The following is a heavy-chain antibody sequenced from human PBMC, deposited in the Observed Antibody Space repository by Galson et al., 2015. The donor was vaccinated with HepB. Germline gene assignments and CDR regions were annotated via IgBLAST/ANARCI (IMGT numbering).Heavy chain of an antibody. CDR3: ARESLGRWLRLCWFDH. V-gene: IGHV3-7*03. Sequence: SLRLSCAASGFTFSSYWMSWVRQAPGKGLEWVANIKQDGSEKYYVDSVKGRFTISRDNAKNSLYLQMNSLRAEDTAVYYCARESLGRWLRLCWFDHWGQGTLVTVSS. J-gene: IGHJ5*02. CDR2: IKQDGSEK. CDR1: GFTFSSYW. D-gene: IGHD5-24*01.